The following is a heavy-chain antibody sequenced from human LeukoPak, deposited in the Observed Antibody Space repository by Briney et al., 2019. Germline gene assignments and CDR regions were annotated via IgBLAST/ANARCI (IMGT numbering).Heavy chain of an antibody. CDR3: ASDFWSGLHNWFDP. D-gene: IGHD3-3*01. CDR2: RSYGVST. V-gene: IGHV4-59*07. CDR1: TDSMSSYY. J-gene: IGHJ5*02. Sequence: SDTLSLTCTVSTDSMSSYYWSWIRQPPGKGLEWIGYRSYGVSTNYNPSLKSRVTMPLDTSKNQFSLKLTSVTAADTAVYYCASDFWSGLHNWFDPWGQGTLVTVSA.